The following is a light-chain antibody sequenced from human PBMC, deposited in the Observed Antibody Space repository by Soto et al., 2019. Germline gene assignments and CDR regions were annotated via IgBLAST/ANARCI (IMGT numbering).Light chain of an antibody. CDR2: EVT. J-gene: IGLJ1*01. CDR3: CSYVGSSTSYV. V-gene: IGLV2-23*02. CDR1: GSDVGNYNL. Sequence: QSALTQTASVSGSPGQSINISCTGTGSDVGNYNLVSWNQQHPGKAPKLMIYEVTKRPPGVSNRFSGSKSGNTASLTISGLQAEDEADYYCCSYVGSSTSYVFGTGTKLTVL.